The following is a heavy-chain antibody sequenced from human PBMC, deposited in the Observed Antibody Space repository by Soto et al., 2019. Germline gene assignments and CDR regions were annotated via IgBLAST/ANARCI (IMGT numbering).Heavy chain of an antibody. Sequence: SCKASGYTFTSFYIHWARQAPGQGLEWMGIVNPNGGSTNYAQNFKGRITISRDTSTSTVYMDLSSLRSEDTAVYYCVRGLASGDYWGQGTLVTVSS. D-gene: IGHD6-6*01. CDR2: VNPNGGST. J-gene: IGHJ4*02. V-gene: IGHV1-46*01. CDR1: GYTFTSFY. CDR3: VRGLASGDY.